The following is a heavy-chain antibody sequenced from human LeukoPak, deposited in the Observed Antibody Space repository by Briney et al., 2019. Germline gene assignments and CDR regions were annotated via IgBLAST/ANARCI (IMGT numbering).Heavy chain of an antibody. V-gene: IGHV3-7*01. CDR3: ARGNTMSDGY. Sequence: PGGSLRLSCAASGFTFSSYGMSWVRQAPGKGLEWVANIKQDGSEKYYVDSVKGRFTISRDNAKNSLYLQMNSLRAEDTAVYYCARGNTMSDGYWGQGTLVTVSS. D-gene: IGHD3-22*01. J-gene: IGHJ4*02. CDR2: IKQDGSEK. CDR1: GFTFSSYG.